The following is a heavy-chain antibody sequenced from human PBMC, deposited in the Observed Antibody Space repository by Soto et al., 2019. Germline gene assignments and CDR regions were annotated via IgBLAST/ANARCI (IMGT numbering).Heavy chain of an antibody. Sequence: PSETLSLTCTVSGDSMATGGHYYNWIRQVPGKGLEWIGYVYYSGATHYTPSLRARATISRDTSKNQFSLRLISVTAADTALYYCARDKDLQPTVWGFWGEVIKATVYS. V-gene: IGHV4-31*02. CDR1: GDSMATGGHY. CDR2: VYYSGAT. D-gene: IGHD3-16*01. CDR3: ARDKDLQPTVWGF. J-gene: IGHJ4*02.